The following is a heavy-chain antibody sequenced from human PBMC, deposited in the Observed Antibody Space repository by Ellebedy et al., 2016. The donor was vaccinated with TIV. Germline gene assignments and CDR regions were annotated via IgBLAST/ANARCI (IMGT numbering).Heavy chain of an antibody. J-gene: IGHJ4*02. CDR1: GYSFTSYW. D-gene: IGHD6-19*01. CDR2: IYPGDSDT. V-gene: IGHV5-51*01. Sequence: PGGSLRLSCKGSGYSFTSYWIGWVRQMPGKGLEWMGIIYPGDSDTRYSPSFQGQVTISADKSISTAYLQWSSLKASDTAMYYCARRSYTAVAGIDWGQGTLVTVSS. CDR3: ARRSYTAVAGID.